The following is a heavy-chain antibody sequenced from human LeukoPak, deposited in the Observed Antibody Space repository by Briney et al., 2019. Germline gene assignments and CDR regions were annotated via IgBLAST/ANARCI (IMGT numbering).Heavy chain of an antibody. CDR2: TYYRSTWYY. V-gene: IGHV6-1*01. CDR3: AREELGFDD. D-gene: IGHD3-16*01. J-gene: IGHJ4*02. CDR1: GDSVSSNSAA. Sequence: SQTRSLTCALSGDSVSSNSAAWTWIRQSPSRGLEWLGRTYYRSTWYYEYSVSVESRITINPETSKNQFSLQVNSVSTEDTAVYCCAREELGFDDWGQGTLVTVSS.